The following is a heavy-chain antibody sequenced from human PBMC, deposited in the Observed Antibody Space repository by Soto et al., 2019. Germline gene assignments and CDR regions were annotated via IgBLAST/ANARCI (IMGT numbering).Heavy chain of an antibody. CDR2: IIPIFGTT. D-gene: IGHD2-15*01. CDR1: GYTLTSYG. J-gene: IGHJ4*02. V-gene: IGHV1-69*05. Sequence: GASVKVSCKASGYTLTSYGISWVRQAPGQGLEWLGRIIPIFGTTDYAQKFQGRVTITRDTSASTAYMELSSLRSEDTAVYYCARDILFDYWGQGTLVTVS. CDR3: ARDILFDY.